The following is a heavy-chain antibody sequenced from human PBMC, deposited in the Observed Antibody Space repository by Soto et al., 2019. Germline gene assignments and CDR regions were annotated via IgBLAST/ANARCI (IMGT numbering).Heavy chain of an antibody. D-gene: IGHD1-7*01. V-gene: IGHV4-31*03. CDR3: ARESITGTKGDDLDI. J-gene: IGHJ3*02. CDR1: GGSISSGGYY. Sequence: SETLSLTCTVSGGSISSGGYYWSWIRQHPGKGLEWIGYIYYSGSTYYNPSLKSRVTISVDTSKNQFSLKLSSVTAADTAVYYCARESITGTKGDDLDIWGQGTMVTVSS. CDR2: IYYSGST.